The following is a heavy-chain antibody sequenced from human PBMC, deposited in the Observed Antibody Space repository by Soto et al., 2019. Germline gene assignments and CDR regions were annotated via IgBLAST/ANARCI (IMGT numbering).Heavy chain of an antibody. V-gene: IGHV3-30*18. CDR3: AKDQSTNSRSYHALDV. CDR2: VSNDGSNK. Sequence: QVLLVESGGGVVQPGESLRLSCAASEFTFSSYAMHWVRQAPGKGLEWVAVVSNDGSNKYYADSVKGRFTISRDNSKNTLNLQMNSLRAEDTAVYYCAKDQSTNSRSYHALDVWGQGTTVTVSS. J-gene: IGHJ6*02. CDR1: EFTFSSYA. D-gene: IGHD2-8*01.